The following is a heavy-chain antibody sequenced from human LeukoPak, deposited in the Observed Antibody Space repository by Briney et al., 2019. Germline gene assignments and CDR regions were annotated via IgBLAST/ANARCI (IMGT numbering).Heavy chain of an antibody. CDR1: GGSISSGGYY. Sequence: SEALPLTCTVSGGSISSGGYYWSWIRQPPGKGLEWIGYIYHSGSTYYNPSLKSRVTISVDRSKNQFSLKLSSVTAADTAVYYCARSYYDFPEGWFDPWGQGTLVTVSS. CDR3: ARSYYDFPEGWFDP. J-gene: IGHJ5*02. D-gene: IGHD3-3*01. V-gene: IGHV4-30-2*01. CDR2: IYHSGST.